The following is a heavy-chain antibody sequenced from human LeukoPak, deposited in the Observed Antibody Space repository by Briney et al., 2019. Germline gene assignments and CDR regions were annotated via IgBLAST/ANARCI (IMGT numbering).Heavy chain of an antibody. CDR1: GGSFSGYY. V-gene: IGHV4-34*01. J-gene: IGHJ5*02. D-gene: IGHD3-3*01. Sequence: PSETLSLTCAVYGGSFSGYYWSWIRQPPGKGLEWIGEINHSGSTNYNPSLKSRVTISVDTSKNQFSLKLSSVTAADTAVYYCARVHYDFWSGYLKIPNWFDPWGQGTLVTVSS. CDR2: INHSGST. CDR3: ARVHYDFWSGYLKIPNWFDP.